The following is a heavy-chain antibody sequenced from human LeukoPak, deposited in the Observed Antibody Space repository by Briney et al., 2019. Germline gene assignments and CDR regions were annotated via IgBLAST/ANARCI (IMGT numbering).Heavy chain of an antibody. J-gene: IGHJ4*02. CDR3: ARQPVGFWSGYYQNYFDH. CDR2: IKQDGSDE. V-gene: IGHV3-7*01. D-gene: IGHD3-3*01. Sequence: GGSLRLSCAASGFTLSSTWMLYARHPPGKRRECVANIKQDGSDEYYLDSVKGRFIISRDNGKNSLYLQMSTLTSEGTDVYYCARQPVGFWSGYYQNYFDHWGQGVLVTVSS. CDR1: GFTLSSTW.